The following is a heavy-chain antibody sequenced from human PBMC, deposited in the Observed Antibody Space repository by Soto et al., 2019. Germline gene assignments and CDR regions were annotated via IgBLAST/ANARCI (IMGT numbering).Heavy chain of an antibody. CDR1: GCKCATYW. CDR2: IYPRKSTT. D-gene: IGHD5-12*01. J-gene: IGHJ5*02. Sequence: VESLKISCEGSGCKCATYWIAWDRQMPGRGLEWRGIIYPRKSTTIYSPSFPGHVTIPADTSLDTSYLLWDSLRASDTSIHYCAGGFSGSDRRFAPLCQGTVVTVSS. V-gene: IGHV5-51*01. CDR3: AGGFSGSDRRFAP.